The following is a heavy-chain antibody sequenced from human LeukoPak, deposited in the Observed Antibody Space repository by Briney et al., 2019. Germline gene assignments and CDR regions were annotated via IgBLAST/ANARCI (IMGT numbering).Heavy chain of an antibody. J-gene: IGHJ5*02. CDR1: GLTVSSNC. V-gene: IGHV3-53*01. CDR2: IYSGGNT. Sequence: PGGSLRLSCAASGLTVSSNCMSWVRQAPGKGLEWVSFIYSGGNTYYADSVKGRFTISRDNSKNTVHLQMNSLRVEDTALYYCVREGGSDWYSGWFDPWGQGTQVTVSS. CDR3: VREGGSDWYSGWFDP. D-gene: IGHD6-19*01.